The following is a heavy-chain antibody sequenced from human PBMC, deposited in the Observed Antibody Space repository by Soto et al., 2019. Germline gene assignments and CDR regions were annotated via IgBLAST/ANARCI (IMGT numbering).Heavy chain of an antibody. V-gene: IGHV6-1*01. J-gene: IGHJ4*02. CDR1: GSSVSSSISA. CDR3: ARGLRPHFDY. D-gene: IGHD3-10*01. CDR2: TYYRSTWIH. Sequence: PSQTLSLTCAMSGSSVSSSISAWNCIRQSPSRGLEWLGRTYYRSTWIHDYAVSVKSRIIINPDTSQNQFSLQLNSVTPDDTAVYYCARGLRPHFDYWGLGTMVTVSS.